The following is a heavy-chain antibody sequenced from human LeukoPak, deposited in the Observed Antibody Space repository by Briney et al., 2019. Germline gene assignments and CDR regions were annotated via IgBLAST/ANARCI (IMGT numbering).Heavy chain of an antibody. CDR1: GGSISSGGYY. V-gene: IGHV4-31*03. D-gene: IGHD6-13*01. CDR3: ARVRAAAGTPYWFDP. Sequence: PSETLSLTCTVSGGSISSGGYYWRWIRQHPGKGLEWIGYIYYSGSTYYNPSLKSRVTISVDTSKNQFSLKLSSVTAADTAVYYCARVRAAAGTPYWFDPWGQGTLVTVSS. J-gene: IGHJ5*02. CDR2: IYYSGST.